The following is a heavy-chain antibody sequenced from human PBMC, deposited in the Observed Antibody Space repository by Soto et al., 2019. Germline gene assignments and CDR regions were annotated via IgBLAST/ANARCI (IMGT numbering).Heavy chain of an antibody. CDR3: AREGGYCSSTSCHRGAFDI. Sequence: ASVKVSCKASGYTFTGCYMHWVRQAPGQGLEWMGWINPDSGGTNYAQKFQGWVTMTRDTSISTAYMELSRLRSDDTAVYYCAREGGYCSSTSCHRGAFDIWGQGTMVTVSS. V-gene: IGHV1-2*04. D-gene: IGHD2-2*01. CDR2: INPDSGGT. CDR1: GYTFTGCY. J-gene: IGHJ3*02.